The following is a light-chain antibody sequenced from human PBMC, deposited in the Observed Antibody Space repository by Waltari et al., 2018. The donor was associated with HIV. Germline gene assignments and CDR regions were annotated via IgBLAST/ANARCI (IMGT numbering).Light chain of an antibody. CDR3: QVWDITTDHLF. J-gene: IGLJ2*01. CDR1: NIGSKN. Sequence: SYVLTQPPSVSVAPGQPATIPCEGDNIGSKNVHWYQRVPGRAPILVVYDDNDRPSGIPERFSGSNSGNTATLTISGVGAGDEAEYFCQVWDITTDHLFFGGGTKLTVL. CDR2: DDN. V-gene: IGLV3-21*02.